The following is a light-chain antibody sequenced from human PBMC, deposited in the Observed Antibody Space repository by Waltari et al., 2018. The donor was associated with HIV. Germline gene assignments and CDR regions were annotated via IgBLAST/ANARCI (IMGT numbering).Light chain of an antibody. CDR1: SSDVGGYNY. V-gene: IGLV2-23*02. Sequence: QSALTQPASVSGSPGQSITISCAGTSSDVGGYNYVSWYQQHPGKAPRLMIYDVSQRPSGVSNRFSGSKSGNTASLTISGLQAEDEAYYYCCSYARTSTYVFGTGTKVTVL. CDR3: CSYARTSTYV. J-gene: IGLJ1*01. CDR2: DVS.